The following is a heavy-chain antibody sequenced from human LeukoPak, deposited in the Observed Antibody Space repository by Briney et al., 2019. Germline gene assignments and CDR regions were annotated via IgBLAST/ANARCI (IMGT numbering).Heavy chain of an antibody. J-gene: IGHJ5*02. V-gene: IGHV3-74*01. D-gene: IGHD4-23*01. Sequence: GGSLRLSCAASGFTFSNYWMHWVRQAPGKGLVWVSRINSDGSSTTYADPVKGRFTISRDNAKNTLYLQMNSLRAEDTAVYYCARGYGGNYNWFDPWGQGTLVTVSS. CDR1: GFTFSNYW. CDR2: INSDGSST. CDR3: ARGYGGNYNWFDP.